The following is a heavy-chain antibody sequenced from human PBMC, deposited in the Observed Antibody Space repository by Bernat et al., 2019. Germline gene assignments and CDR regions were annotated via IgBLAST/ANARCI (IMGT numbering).Heavy chain of an antibody. Sequence: EVQLVESGGGLVQPGGSLRLSCAASGFTFSSYWMSWVRQAPGKGLEWVANIKQDGSEKYYVESVKGRFTISRDNAKNSLYLQMNSLRAEDTAVYYCAGPKWSSGWYVFDYWGQGTLVTVSS. CDR1: GFTFSSYW. V-gene: IGHV3-7*03. J-gene: IGHJ4*02. CDR2: IKQDGSEK. CDR3: AGPKWSSGWYVFDY. D-gene: IGHD6-19*01.